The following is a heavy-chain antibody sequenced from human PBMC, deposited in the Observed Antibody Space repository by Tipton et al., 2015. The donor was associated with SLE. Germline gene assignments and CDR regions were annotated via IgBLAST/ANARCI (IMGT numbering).Heavy chain of an antibody. J-gene: IGHJ4*02. Sequence: TLSLTCAVYGGSFRDYSWTWIRQPPGKGLEWIGEMNPSGRTNYNPSLKSRVTISVDTSKNQFSLKLTSATAADAAVYYCVRRCGKGLGYRGQGPLVIVPS. V-gene: IGHV4-34*01. CDR2: MNPSGRT. CDR1: GGSFRDYS. D-gene: IGHD3-16*01. CDR3: VRRCGKGLGY.